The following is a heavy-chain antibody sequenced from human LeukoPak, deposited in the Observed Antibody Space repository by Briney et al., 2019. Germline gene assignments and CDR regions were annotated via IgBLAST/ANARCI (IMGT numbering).Heavy chain of an antibody. CDR1: GDSVSSNSAA. V-gene: IGHV6-1*01. D-gene: IGHD6-19*01. J-gene: IGHJ4*02. CDR2: TYYRSKWYY. CDR3: ARGAISSGWTPFDY. Sequence: SQTLSLTCAISGDSVSSNSAAWNWIRQSPSRGLEWLGRTYYRSKWYYDYAVSVKSRITINPDTSKNQFSLQLNSVTLEDTAVYYCARGAISSGWTPFDYWGQGTLVTVSS.